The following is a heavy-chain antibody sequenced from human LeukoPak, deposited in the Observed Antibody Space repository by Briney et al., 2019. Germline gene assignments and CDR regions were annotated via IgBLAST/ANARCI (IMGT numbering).Heavy chain of an antibody. CDR1: GFAFSSNA. CDR3: ARDRGLYSGYDLSYFDY. Sequence: SGGSLRLSCAASGFAFSSNAMSWARQAPGKGLEWVAVTWYDGSNKYYADSVKGRFTISRDNSKNTLYLQMNSLRAEDTAVYYCARDRGLYSGYDLSYFDYWGQGTLVTVSS. V-gene: IGHV3-33*08. J-gene: IGHJ4*02. CDR2: TWYDGSNK. D-gene: IGHD5-12*01.